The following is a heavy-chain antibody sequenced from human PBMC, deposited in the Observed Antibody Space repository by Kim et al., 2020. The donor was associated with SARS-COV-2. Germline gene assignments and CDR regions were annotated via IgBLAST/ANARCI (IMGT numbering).Heavy chain of an antibody. CDR1: GFTFSSFA. CDR2: ISRSGGRT. J-gene: IGHJ4*01. CDR3: ANGGFYVRSGYYYSLDY. Sequence: GGSLRLSCAASGFTFSSFAMSWVRQAPGKGLEWVSGISRSGGRTYYADAVKGRFTISSDNSKNTLYLQMNSLRAEETAVYYCANGGFYVRSGYYYSLDY. V-gene: IGHV3-23*01. D-gene: IGHD3-22*01.